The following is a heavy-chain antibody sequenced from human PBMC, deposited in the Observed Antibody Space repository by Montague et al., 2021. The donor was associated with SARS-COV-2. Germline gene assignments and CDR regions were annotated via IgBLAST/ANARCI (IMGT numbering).Heavy chain of an antibody. CDR1: GDSIIRPYCY. CDR2: IYNSGIT. J-gene: IGHJ5*02. Sequence: SETLSLTCTVSGDSIIRPYCYWGWIRQAPGKGLDWIGTIYNSGITYYNPSLKSRLTISIDTSKNQFSLKLISVTAADTAVYYCARHRNYGDHYLNNWFDPWGQGTLVTVSS. V-gene: IGHV4-39*01. D-gene: IGHD4-17*01. CDR3: ARHRNYGDHYLNNWFDP.